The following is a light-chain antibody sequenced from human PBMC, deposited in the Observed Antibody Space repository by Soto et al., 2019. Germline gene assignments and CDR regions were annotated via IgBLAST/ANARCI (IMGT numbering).Light chain of an antibody. J-gene: IGLJ2*01. CDR3: ETWESLTTGRV. V-gene: IGLV1-51*01. Sequence: QSVLTQPPSVSAAPGQKVTISCSGSTSNIGNNYVSWYQQFPGTAPKLLIYDNNKRPSGIPDRFSGSKSGTSATLGITGLQTGDEADYYCETWESLTTGRVFGGGTKLTVL. CDR2: DNN. CDR1: TSNIGNNY.